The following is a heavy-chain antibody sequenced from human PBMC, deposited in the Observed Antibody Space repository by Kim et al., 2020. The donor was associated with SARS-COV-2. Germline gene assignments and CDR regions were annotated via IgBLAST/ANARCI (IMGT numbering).Heavy chain of an antibody. V-gene: IGHV3-9*01. D-gene: IGHD6-13*01. Sequence: GGSLRLSCAASGFTFDDYAMHWVRQAPGKGLEWVSGISWNSGSIGYADSVKGRFTISRDNAKNSLYLQMNSLRGEDTALYYCAKDGRFGSSRWSVNFDYWGQGTLVTVSS. CDR3: AKDGRFGSSRWSVNFDY. J-gene: IGHJ4*02. CDR1: GFTFDDYA. CDR2: ISWNSGSI.